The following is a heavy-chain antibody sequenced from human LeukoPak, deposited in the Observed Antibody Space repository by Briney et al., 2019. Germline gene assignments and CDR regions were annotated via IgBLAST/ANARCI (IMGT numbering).Heavy chain of an antibody. Sequence: GWSLRLSCAASGFTFSTYNMNWVRQAPGKGLEWVSYISPSSSTIYYADSVKGRFTISRDNAKNSLFLQMNSLRDEDTAVYYCAGAFDIWGQGTMVTVSS. CDR2: ISPSSSTI. V-gene: IGHV3-48*02. CDR1: GFTFSTYN. CDR3: AGAFDI. J-gene: IGHJ3*02.